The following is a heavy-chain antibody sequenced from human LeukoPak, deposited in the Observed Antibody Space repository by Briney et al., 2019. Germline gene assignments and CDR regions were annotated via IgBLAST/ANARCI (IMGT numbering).Heavy chain of an antibody. D-gene: IGHD3-9*01. V-gene: IGHV1-69*01. CDR3: ARGLAQVYYFDY. CDR2: IIPIFGTA. J-gene: IGHJ4*02. CDR1: GGTFSSYA. Sequence: SVKVSCKASGGTFSSYAISWVRQAPGQGLEWMGGIIPIFGTANYAQKFQGRVTITADESTSTAYMELSSLRSEDTAVYYCARGLAQVYYFDYWGQGTLVTVSS.